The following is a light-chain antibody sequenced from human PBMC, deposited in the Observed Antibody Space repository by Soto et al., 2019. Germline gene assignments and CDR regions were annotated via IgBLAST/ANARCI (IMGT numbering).Light chain of an antibody. CDR3: AAWDDSLSGVV. Sequence: QSVLTQPPSASGTPGQRVTISCSGSSSNIGSDYVYWYQQIPGTAPKLLIYTNDQRPSGVSDRFSGSKSGTSASLAISGLRSEDEADYYCAAWDDSLSGVVFGGGTKLTVL. V-gene: IGLV1-47*02. CDR2: TND. J-gene: IGLJ2*01. CDR1: SSNIGSDY.